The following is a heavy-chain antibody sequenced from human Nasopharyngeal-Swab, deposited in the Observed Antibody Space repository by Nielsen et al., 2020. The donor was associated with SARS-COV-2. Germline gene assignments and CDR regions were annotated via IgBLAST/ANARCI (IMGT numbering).Heavy chain of an antibody. CDR2: IYYSGST. Sequence: SETLSLTCTVSGGPVSSGHHYWSWIRQPPGKGLEWIGYIYYSGSTNYNPSLKSRVTISVDTSKNQFSLKLSSVTAADTAVYYCARGVTAIRRGDNWFDPWGQGTLVTVSS. V-gene: IGHV4-61*01. J-gene: IGHJ5*02. D-gene: IGHD2-21*02. CDR1: GGPVSSGHHY. CDR3: ARGVTAIRRGDNWFDP.